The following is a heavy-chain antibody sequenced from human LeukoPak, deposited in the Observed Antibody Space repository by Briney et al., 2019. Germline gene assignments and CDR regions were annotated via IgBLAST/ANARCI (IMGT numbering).Heavy chain of an antibody. J-gene: IGHJ4*02. V-gene: IGHV3-33*01. Sequence: PGGSLRLSCAASGFTFSSYGMHWVRQAPGKGLEWVAVIWYDGSNKYYADSVKGRFTISRDNSKNTLYLQMNSLRAEDTAVYYCARDLAAARGKFDYWGQGTLVTVSS. CDR1: GFTFSSYG. CDR2: IWYDGSNK. CDR3: ARDLAAARGKFDY. D-gene: IGHD6-13*01.